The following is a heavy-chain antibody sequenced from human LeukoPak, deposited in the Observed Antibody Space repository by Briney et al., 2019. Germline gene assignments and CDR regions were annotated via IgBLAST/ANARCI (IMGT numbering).Heavy chain of an antibody. D-gene: IGHD3-22*01. J-gene: IGHJ5*01. Sequence: PSETLSLTCTLSGGSITAYSWSWIRQPAGKGLEWIGRIYTSESTNYNPSLKSRVTMSLDTSKNQFSLRLSCATAADTAVYYCAREIDSSGRWFDSWGQGTLVTVSS. CDR3: AREIDSSGRWFDS. V-gene: IGHV4-4*07. CDR2: IYTSEST. CDR1: GGSITAYS.